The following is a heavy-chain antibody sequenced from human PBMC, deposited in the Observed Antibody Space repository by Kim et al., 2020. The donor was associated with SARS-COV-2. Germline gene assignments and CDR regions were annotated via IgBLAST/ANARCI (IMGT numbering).Heavy chain of an antibody. CDR3: AQDRSGYDWASFDY. Sequence: GGSLRLSCAPSGFTSSSYAMHWVSQAPGKGLEWVAVISYDGSNKYYADSVKGRFTISRDNSTNTLYLQMNSLRAEDTDVYYCAQDRSGYDWASFDYWGQG. CDR1: GFTSSSYA. J-gene: IGHJ4*02. D-gene: IGHD5-12*01. V-gene: IGHV3-30*04. CDR2: ISYDGSNK.